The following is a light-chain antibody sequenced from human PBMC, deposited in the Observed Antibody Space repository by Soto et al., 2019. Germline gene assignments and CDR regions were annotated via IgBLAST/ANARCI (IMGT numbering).Light chain of an antibody. J-gene: IGLJ2*01. CDR1: SSNIGSNT. V-gene: IGLV1-44*01. CDR2: SNN. CDR3: AAWDVSLDGMV. Sequence: QSVLTHPPSAPGTPGQRVTISCSGSSSNIGSNTVSWYQQLPGTAPKLVMYSNNRRPSGVPDRFSASKSGTSVSLVISVLQSEDDGDYYCAAWDVSLDGMVFGGGTKVTVL.